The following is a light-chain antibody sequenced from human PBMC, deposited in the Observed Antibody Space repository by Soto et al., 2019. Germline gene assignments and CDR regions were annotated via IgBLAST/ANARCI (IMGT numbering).Light chain of an antibody. CDR1: QSVSSNY. V-gene: IGKV3-20*01. Sequence: EIVSTQSPGTLSLSPGERATLSCRASQSVSSNYLAWYQRKPGQAPRLLIYGASSRATDIPNRFSGSGSGTDFTLTITRLEPEDFAVYFCQQYGGSPPTFGQGTKVEIK. J-gene: IGKJ1*01. CDR3: QQYGGSPPT. CDR2: GAS.